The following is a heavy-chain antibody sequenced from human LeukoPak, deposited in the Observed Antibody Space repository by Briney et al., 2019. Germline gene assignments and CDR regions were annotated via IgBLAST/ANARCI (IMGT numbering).Heavy chain of an antibody. Sequence: GGSLRLSCAASGFTFSSYSMNWVRQAPGKGLEWVSSISSSSSYIYYADSVKGRFTISRDNAKNSLYLQMNGLRAEDTAVYYCARDETIAAAGRGVDYWGQGTPVTVSS. CDR2: ISSSSSYI. CDR3: ARDETIAAAGRGVDY. J-gene: IGHJ4*02. D-gene: IGHD6-13*01. V-gene: IGHV3-21*01. CDR1: GFTFSSYS.